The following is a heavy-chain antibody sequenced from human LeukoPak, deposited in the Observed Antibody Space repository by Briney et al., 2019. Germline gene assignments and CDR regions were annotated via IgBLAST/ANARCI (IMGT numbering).Heavy chain of an antibody. CDR1: GGSFSGYY. D-gene: IGHD4/OR15-4a*01. CDR2: INHSGST. Sequence: SETLSLTCAVYGGSFSGYYWSWIRQPPGKGLEWIGEINHSGSTNYNPSLKSRVTISVDTSKNQFSLKPSSVTAADTAVYYCARAPIGAKSHDAFDIWGQGTMVTVSS. J-gene: IGHJ3*02. V-gene: IGHV4-34*01. CDR3: ARAPIGAKSHDAFDI.